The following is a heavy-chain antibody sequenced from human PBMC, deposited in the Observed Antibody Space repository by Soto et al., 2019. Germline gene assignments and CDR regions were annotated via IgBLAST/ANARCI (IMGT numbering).Heavy chain of an antibody. CDR3: ATGSGSYYYYYYGMDV. J-gene: IGHJ6*02. Sequence: VGSLILSCAAAGFTFSDHYMDWVRQAPGKGLEWVGRSRDKANSYTTLYAASVKGRFTISRDDSKNSVYLQMNSLKTEDTAVYYCATGSGSYYYYYYGMDVWGQGTTVTVSS. V-gene: IGHV3-72*01. CDR2: SRDKANSYTT. CDR1: GFTFSDHY. D-gene: IGHD1-26*01.